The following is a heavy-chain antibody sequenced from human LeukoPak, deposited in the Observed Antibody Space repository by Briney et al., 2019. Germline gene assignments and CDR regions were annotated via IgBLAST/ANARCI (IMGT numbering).Heavy chain of an antibody. CDR3: ARGGAHGMDV. CDR1: GFTFSDYY. J-gene: IGHJ6*02. V-gene: IGHV3-11*01. D-gene: IGHD1-26*01. Sequence: GGSLRLSCAAYGFTFSDYYMTWIRQAPGKGLEWVSYISGVASDIYYADSVKGRFTISRDNAKKSVYLQMNSLRAEDTAVYYCARGGAHGMDVWGLGTTVTVSS. CDR2: ISGVASDI.